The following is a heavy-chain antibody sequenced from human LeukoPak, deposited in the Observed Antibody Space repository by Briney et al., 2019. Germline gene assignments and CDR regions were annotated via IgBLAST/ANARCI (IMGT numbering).Heavy chain of an antibody. CDR3: ARDGAAAVGPRWFDP. J-gene: IGHJ5*02. V-gene: IGHV1-18*01. CDR2: ISAYNGNT. D-gene: IGHD6-13*01. Sequence: ASVKVSRKASGYTFTSYGISWVRQAPGQGLEWMGWISAYNGNTNYAQKLQGRVTMTTDTSTSTAYMELRSLRSDDTAVYYCARDGAAAVGPRWFDPWGQGTLVTVSS. CDR1: GYTFTSYG.